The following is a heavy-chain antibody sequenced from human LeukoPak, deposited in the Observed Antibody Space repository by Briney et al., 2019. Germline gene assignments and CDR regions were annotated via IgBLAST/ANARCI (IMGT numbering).Heavy chain of an antibody. D-gene: IGHD2-21*02. CDR1: GFTFSGYS. Sequence: PGGSLRLSCAASGFTFSGYSMSWIRQSPGKGLEGFSYISSVAFTLYYTDSLRARFTISRDNPNHSLYLQMISLRAEDTAVYYCARGHYDCYYYLDVWGKRTTVTVSS. CDR3: ARGHYDCYYYLDV. V-gene: IGHV3-11*01. CDR2: ISSVAFTL. J-gene: IGHJ6*03.